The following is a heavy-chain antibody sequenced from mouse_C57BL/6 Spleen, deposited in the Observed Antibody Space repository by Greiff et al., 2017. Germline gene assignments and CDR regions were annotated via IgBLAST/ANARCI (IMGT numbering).Heavy chain of an antibody. D-gene: IGHD1-1*01. V-gene: IGHV1-26*01. CDR1: GYTFTDYY. CDR3: GHYYGSSIDY. CDR2: INPNNGGT. Sequence: EVQLQQSGPELAKPGASVKISCKASGYTFTDYYMNWVKQSNGKSLEWIGDINPNNGGTSYNQKFKGKATLTVDKASSTAYMELRSLTSEDSAVYDCGHYYGSSIDYWGQGTTLTVSS. J-gene: IGHJ2*01.